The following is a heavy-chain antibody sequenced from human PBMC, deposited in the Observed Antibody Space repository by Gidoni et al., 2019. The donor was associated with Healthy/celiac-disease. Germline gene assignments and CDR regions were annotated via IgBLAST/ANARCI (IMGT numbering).Heavy chain of an antibody. Sequence: QVQLQESGPGLVKPSEPLSLTCTVSGGSISSYYWSWIRQPPGKGLEWIGYIYYSGSTNYNPSLKSRVTISVDTSKNQFSLKLSSVTAADTAVYYCARAGRKLDGDIVVVPAAIRYYYYGMDVWGQGTTVTVSS. CDR1: GGSISSYY. CDR2: IYYSGST. D-gene: IGHD2-2*02. J-gene: IGHJ6*02. CDR3: ARAGRKLDGDIVVVPAAIRYYYYGMDV. V-gene: IGHV4-59*01.